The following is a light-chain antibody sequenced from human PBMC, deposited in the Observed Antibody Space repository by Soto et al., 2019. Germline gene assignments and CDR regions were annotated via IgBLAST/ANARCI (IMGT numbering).Light chain of an antibody. V-gene: IGKV3-20*01. Sequence: VLTQSPGTLSLSPGERATLSCRAGQSVSSSYLAWYQQKPGQAPRLLIHGASSRATGIPDRISGSGSGTDFTLTISTLEPEDFAVYYCQQYGSSPPTFGQGTKVDIK. CDR3: QQYGSSPPT. J-gene: IGKJ1*01. CDR1: QSVSSSY. CDR2: GAS.